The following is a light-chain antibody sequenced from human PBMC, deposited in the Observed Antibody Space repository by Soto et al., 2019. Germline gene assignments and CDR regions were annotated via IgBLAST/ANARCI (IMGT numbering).Light chain of an antibody. CDR1: QSLVYSDGNTY. J-gene: IGKJ2*01. CDR3: MQGTHWPPRYT. CDR2: KVS. V-gene: IGKV2-30*01. Sequence: DVVMTQSPLSLPVTLGQPASISCRSSQSLVYSDGNTYLNWFQQRPGQSPRRLIYKVSNRDSGVPDRVSGSGSGTDFTLKISRVEAEDVGVDYCMQGTHWPPRYTFGQGTKLEIK.